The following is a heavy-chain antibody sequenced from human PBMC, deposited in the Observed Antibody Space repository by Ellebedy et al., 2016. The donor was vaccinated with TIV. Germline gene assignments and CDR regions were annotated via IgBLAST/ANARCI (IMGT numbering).Heavy chain of an antibody. D-gene: IGHD2-8*01. CDR3: ARHQSHLLTPGAFDI. J-gene: IGHJ3*02. V-gene: IGHV4-39*01. CDR1: GGSISSSSYY. Sequence: SETLSLTXTVSGGSISSSSYYWGWIRQPPGKGLEWIGTMYYSGRTYYNSSLKSQVTISVDTSKNQFSLRLSSVTAADTAVYYCARHQSHLLTPGAFDIWGRGTLVTVSS. CDR2: MYYSGRT.